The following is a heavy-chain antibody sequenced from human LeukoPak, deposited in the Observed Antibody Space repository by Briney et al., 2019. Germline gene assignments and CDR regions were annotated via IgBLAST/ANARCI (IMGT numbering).Heavy chain of an antibody. V-gene: IGHV4-34*01. CDR3: AKLPQQLDAFDI. CDR1: GGSFSGYY. D-gene: IGHD6-13*01. Sequence: SETLSLTCAVYGGSFSGYYWSWIRQPPGKGLEWIGEINHSGSTNYNPSLKSRVTISVDTSKNQFSLKLSSVTAADTAVYYCAKLPQQLDAFDIWGQGTMVTVSS. CDR2: INHSGST. J-gene: IGHJ3*02.